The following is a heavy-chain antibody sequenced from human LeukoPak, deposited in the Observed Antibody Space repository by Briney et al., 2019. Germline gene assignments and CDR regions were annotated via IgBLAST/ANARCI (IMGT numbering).Heavy chain of an antibody. D-gene: IGHD1-26*01. Sequence: TSETLSLTCTVSGYYTTSGFFWGWIRQPPGQGLEWIGSISHSGMTYHNPSLKSRVTMSVDTSKNQFSLELSSVTAADTAVYYCTRRISSGSYSDYWGQGSLVTVSS. V-gene: IGHV4-38-2*02. CDR1: GYYTTSGFF. J-gene: IGHJ4*02. CDR3: TRRISSGSYSDY. CDR2: ISHSGMT.